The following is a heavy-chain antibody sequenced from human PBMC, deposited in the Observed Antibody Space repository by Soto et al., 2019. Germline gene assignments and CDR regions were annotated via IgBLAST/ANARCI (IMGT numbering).Heavy chain of an antibody. J-gene: IGHJ4*02. Sequence: GGSLRLSCAASGFTFSTYAMSWVRQAPGKGPEWVSVISGSGSSTYYADSVKGRFTISRDNSMNTLYLQMNSLRGEDTALYYCAKELRDDYNLEDFHYWGQANLLTLSS. V-gene: IGHV3-23*01. D-gene: IGHD4-4*01. CDR3: AKELRDDYNLEDFHY. CDR2: ISGSGSST. CDR1: GFTFSTYA.